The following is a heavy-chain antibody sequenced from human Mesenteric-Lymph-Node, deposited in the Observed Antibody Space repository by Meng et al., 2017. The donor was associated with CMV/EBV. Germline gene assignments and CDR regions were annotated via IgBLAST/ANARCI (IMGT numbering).Heavy chain of an antibody. CDR3: ARVRSNYYYYYGLDV. CDR2: INHSGST. J-gene: IGHJ6*02. V-gene: IGHV4-34*01. Sequence: SETLSLTCAVYGGSFSGYYWSWIRQLPGKGLEWIGEINHSGSTNYNPSLKSRVTISVDTSKNQFSLKLSSVTAADTAVYYCARVRSNYYYYYGLDVWGHGTTVTVSS. CDR1: GGSFSGYY. D-gene: IGHD4-17*01.